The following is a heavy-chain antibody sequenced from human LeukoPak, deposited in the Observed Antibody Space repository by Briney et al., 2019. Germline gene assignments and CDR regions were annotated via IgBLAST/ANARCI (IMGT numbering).Heavy chain of an antibody. CDR1: GFTFSSYA. CDR3: AKDRTYAGSYYGDLQH. J-gene: IGHJ1*01. CDR2: ISGRGGST. Sequence: PGASLRLSCAAPGFTFSSYAMSWVRQAPGKGLEWVSAISGRGGSTYYAYSVKGRFTSSRDNSKNALYLQMNSLRAEDTAVYYCAKDRTYAGSYYGDLQHWAQGTLVTVSS. V-gene: IGHV3-23*01. D-gene: IGHD1-26*01.